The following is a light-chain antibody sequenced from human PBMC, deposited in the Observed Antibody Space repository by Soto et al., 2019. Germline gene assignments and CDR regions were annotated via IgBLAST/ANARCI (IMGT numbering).Light chain of an antibody. CDR2: DVS. J-gene: IGLJ2*01. CDR3: SSYTSPSTLVV. CDR1: SSDVGGYNY. Sequence: QSALTQPASVSGSPGQSITISCTGTSSDVGGYNYVSWYQQHPGKAPKLMIYDVSNRPSGVSNRFSGSKSGNTASLTISGLQAEDEADYYCSSYTSPSTLVVFGGGTKVTVL. V-gene: IGLV2-14*03.